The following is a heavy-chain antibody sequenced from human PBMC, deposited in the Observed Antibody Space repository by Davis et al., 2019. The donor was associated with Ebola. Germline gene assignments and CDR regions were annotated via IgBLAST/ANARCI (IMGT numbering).Heavy chain of an antibody. CDR2: INPTFGVT. D-gene: IGHD3-9*01. CDR3: ASDKALANFDSYDFDS. V-gene: IGHV1-46*01. CDR1: GYTFTAYF. J-gene: IGHJ4*02. Sequence: ASVKVSCKALGYTFTAYFIHWVRQAPGQGLEWMGIINPTFGVTTYAQKFQGRVTLTRDTSSSTFYMELGGLISEDTAVYYCASDKALANFDSYDFDSWGLGTLVTVSS.